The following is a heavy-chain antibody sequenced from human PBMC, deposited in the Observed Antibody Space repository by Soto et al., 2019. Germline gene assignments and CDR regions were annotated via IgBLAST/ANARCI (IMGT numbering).Heavy chain of an antibody. J-gene: IGHJ6*02. D-gene: IGHD5-18*01. CDR2: IYSGGSK. V-gene: IGHV3-66*01. CDR1: GLTVSSNY. Sequence: GGSLRLSCAASGLTVSSNYMNWVRQAPGRGLEWVSVIYSGGSKYYADSVKGRFTISRDNSKNTLYLQMNSLRAEDTAVYYCASSSGYSYGYDYYYYGMDVWGQGTTVTVSS. CDR3: ASSSGYSYGYDYYYYGMDV.